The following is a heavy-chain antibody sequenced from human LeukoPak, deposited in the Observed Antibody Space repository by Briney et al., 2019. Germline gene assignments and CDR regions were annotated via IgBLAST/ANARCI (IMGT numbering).Heavy chain of an antibody. Sequence: GGSLRLSCAASGFTFSSYAMHWVRQAPGKGLEGVAVISYDGSNKYYADSVKGRFTISRDNSKNTLYLQMNSLRAEDTAVYYCARGTPYDSSGYYYGVDFDYWGQGTLVTVSS. CDR2: ISYDGSNK. CDR3: ARGTPYDSSGYYYGVDFDY. D-gene: IGHD3-22*01. CDR1: GFTFSSYA. V-gene: IGHV3-30-3*01. J-gene: IGHJ4*02.